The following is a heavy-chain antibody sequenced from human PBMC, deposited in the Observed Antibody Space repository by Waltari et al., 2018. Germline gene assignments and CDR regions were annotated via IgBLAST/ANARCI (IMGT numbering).Heavy chain of an antibody. J-gene: IGHJ6*02. CDR3: ARDQPREDSVVVPAANGMDV. D-gene: IGHD2-2*01. CDR2: IIPIFGTA. CDR1: GGTFSSYA. Sequence: QVQLVQSGAEVKKPGSSVKVSCKASGGTFSSYAISWVRQAPGQGLEWMGGIIPIFGTANYAQKFQGRVTITADESTSTAYMELSSLRSEDTAVYYCARDQPREDSVVVPAANGMDVWGQGTTVTVSS. V-gene: IGHV1-69*01.